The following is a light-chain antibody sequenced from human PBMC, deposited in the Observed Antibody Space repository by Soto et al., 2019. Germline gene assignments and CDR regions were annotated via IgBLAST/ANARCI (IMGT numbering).Light chain of an antibody. CDR1: SSDVGGYNY. CDR3: PSFGGPYVV. Sequence: QSALTQPPSASGSPGQSVTISCTGTSSDVGGYNYVSWFQQNPGKAPKLMIYEVTKRPSGVPDRFSGSKSGNTASLTVSGLQAEEEAYYSSPSFGGPYVVFGGGTKLTVL. V-gene: IGLV2-8*01. CDR2: EVT. J-gene: IGLJ2*01.